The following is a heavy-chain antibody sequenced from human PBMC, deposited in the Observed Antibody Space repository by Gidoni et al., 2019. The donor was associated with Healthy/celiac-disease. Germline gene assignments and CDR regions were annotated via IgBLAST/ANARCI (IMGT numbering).Heavy chain of an antibody. CDR2: IYSGGST. D-gene: IGHD2-21*02. CDR3: ARAPFLSLYCGGDCYFLS. Sequence: EVQLVESGGGLVQPGGSLRLSCAASGFTVSSNYMSWVRQAPGKGLEWVSVIYSGGSTYYADSVKGRFTISRDNSKNTLYLQMNSLRAEDTAVYYCARAPFLSLYCGGDCYFLSWGQGTLVTVSS. V-gene: IGHV3-66*01. J-gene: IGHJ4*02. CDR1: GFTVSSNY.